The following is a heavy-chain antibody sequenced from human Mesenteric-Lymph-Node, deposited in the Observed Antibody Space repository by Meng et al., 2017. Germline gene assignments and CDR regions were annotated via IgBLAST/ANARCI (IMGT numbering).Heavy chain of an antibody. CDR2: IKSNGDGGTT. CDR1: GITFKDAW. V-gene: IGHV3-15*01. CDR3: TPDPWGY. J-gene: IGHJ4*02. Sequence: VQLVEFGGGFANPGGSLRLSCAVSGITFKDAWMSWVRQAPGKGLEWVGRIKSNGDGGTTDYAAPVKGRFTISRDDSKNTLFLQMDSLKTEDTAVYYCTPDPWGYWGQGTLVTVSS. D-gene: IGHD3-16*01.